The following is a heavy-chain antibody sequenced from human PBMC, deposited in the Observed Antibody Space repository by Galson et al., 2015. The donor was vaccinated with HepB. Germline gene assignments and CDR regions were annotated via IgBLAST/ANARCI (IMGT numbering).Heavy chain of an antibody. J-gene: IGHJ4*02. Sequence: SVKVSCKVSGNSLSDFSMHWVRQAPGKGLEWMGGFDVEEGEIIYAQNFQGRVTMTEDNSKNTLYLQMNSLRAEDTGVYYCARNPSSGWGTWYYFDYWGQGSLVTVSS. CDR3: ARNPSSGWGTWYYFDY. V-gene: IGHV1-24*01. D-gene: IGHD7-27*01. CDR1: GNSLSDFS. CDR2: FDVEEGEI.